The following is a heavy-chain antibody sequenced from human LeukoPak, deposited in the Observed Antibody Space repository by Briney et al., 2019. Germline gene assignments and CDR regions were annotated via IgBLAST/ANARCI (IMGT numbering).Heavy chain of an antibody. CDR1: GYTFTSYD. Sequence: ASVKVSCKASGYTFTSYDINWVRQATGQGLEWMGWMNPNSGNTGYAQKFQGRVTMTRNTSISTAYMELSSLRSEDTAVYYCARRDLTEWYGNYYGRDVGGQGTTVTVSS. CDR2: MNPNSGNT. D-gene: IGHD3-9*01. V-gene: IGHV1-8*01. J-gene: IGHJ6*02. CDR3: ARRDLTEWYGNYYGRDV.